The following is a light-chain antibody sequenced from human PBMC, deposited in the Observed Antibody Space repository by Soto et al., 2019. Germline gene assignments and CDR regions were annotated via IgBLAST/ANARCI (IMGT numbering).Light chain of an antibody. CDR2: QDS. Sequence: SYELTQPPSVSVSPGQTASITCSADKLGDKYACWYQQKPGQSPVLVIYQDSKRPSGIPERFSGSNSRNTATLTISGTQAMDEADYYCQAWDTSTVVFGGGTKVTVL. CDR1: KLGDKY. CDR3: QAWDTSTVV. J-gene: IGLJ2*01. V-gene: IGLV3-1*01.